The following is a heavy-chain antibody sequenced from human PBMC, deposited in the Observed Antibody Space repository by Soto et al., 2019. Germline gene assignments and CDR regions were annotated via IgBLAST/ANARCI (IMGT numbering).Heavy chain of an antibody. J-gene: IGHJ4*02. Sequence: QVQLVQSGAEVKKPGASVKVSCKASGYTFRSYGITWVRQAPGQGLEWMGWITAYSGDTNYEEKFQGRVSMTTDTSTSTAYMELRSLRSADTAVYYCAKGGYYDSSGPRSLDYFDYWGKGTRVTVSS. CDR1: GYTFRSYG. D-gene: IGHD3-22*01. CDR3: AKGGYYDSSGPRSLDYFDY. V-gene: IGHV1-18*01. CDR2: ITAYSGDT.